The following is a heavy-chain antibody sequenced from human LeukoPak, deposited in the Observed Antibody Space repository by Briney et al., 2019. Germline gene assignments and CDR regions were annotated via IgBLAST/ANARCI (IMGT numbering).Heavy chain of an antibody. CDR1: GGSISSGGYF. Sequence: SETLSLTCTVSGGSISSGGYFWTWIRQHTEKGLEWIGYIYYTGNTYYNPSLKSRVAISVDTSKNQFSLKLSSVTAADTAVYYCARMRSMTTVTTFDYWGQGTLVTVSS. V-gene: IGHV4-31*03. CDR2: IYYTGNT. CDR3: ARMRSMTTVTTFDY. J-gene: IGHJ4*02. D-gene: IGHD4-17*01.